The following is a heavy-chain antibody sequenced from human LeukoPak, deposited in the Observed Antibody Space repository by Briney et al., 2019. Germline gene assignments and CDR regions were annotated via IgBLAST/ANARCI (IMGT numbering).Heavy chain of an antibody. V-gene: IGHV3-7*01. J-gene: IGHJ4*02. CDR3: ARDSKSVPSSASCSFFDY. CDR2: IRKDGSVI. Sequence: GGSLRLSCAASGFTFSRYWMAWVRQAPGKGLEWVANIRKDGSVINYLDSVKGRFTISRDNAKNSLYLQINSLRAEDTAVYYCARDSKSVPSSASCSFFDYWGQGTLVTVSS. D-gene: IGHD2-2*01. CDR1: GFTFSRYW.